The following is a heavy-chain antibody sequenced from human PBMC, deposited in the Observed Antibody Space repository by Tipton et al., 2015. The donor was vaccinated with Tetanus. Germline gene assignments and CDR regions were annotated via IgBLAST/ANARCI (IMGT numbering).Heavy chain of an antibody. Sequence: SLRLSCAASGFTFSRNPMTWVRQAPGKGLEWVAVISYDGSNKYYADSVKGRFTISRDNSKNTLYLQMNSLRAEDTAVYYCATSYSNYGYDYWGQGTLVTVSS. V-gene: IGHV3-30*04. D-gene: IGHD4-11*01. J-gene: IGHJ4*02. CDR1: GFTFSRNP. CDR2: ISYDGSNK. CDR3: ATSYSNYGYDY.